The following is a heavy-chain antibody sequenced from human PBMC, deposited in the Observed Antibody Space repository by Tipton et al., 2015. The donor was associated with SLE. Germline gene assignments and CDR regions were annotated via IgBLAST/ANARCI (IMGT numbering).Heavy chain of an antibody. CDR1: GASLRDNY. CDR3: ARDQVGA. J-gene: IGHJ5*02. Sequence: LRLSCAVHGASLRDNYWSWIRQPPGKGLEWIGESHPRGTINYNPSLKSRVTISVDTSKNQFSLKLSSVTAADTAVYYCARDQVGAWGQGTLVTVSS. D-gene: IGHD1-26*01. V-gene: IGHV4-34*01. CDR2: SHPRGTI.